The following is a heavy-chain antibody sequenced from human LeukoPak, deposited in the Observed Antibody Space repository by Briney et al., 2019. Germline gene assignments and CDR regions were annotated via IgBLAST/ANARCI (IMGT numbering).Heavy chain of an antibody. CDR3: AREGYNWNYVDY. CDR1: GFTFSSSW. D-gene: IGHD1-20*01. V-gene: IGHV3-7*01. CDR2: IKPDGSEK. Sequence: GGSLRLSCAASGFTFSSSWMSWVRQAPGKGLEWVTNIKPDGSEKYYVDSVKGRFTISRDNAKNSLYLQMNSLRAEDAAVYYCAREGYNWNYVDYWGQGTLVTVSS. J-gene: IGHJ4*02.